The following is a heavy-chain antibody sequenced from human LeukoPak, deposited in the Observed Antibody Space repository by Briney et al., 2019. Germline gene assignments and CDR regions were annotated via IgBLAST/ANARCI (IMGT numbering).Heavy chain of an antibody. CDR1: GYTFTSYY. CDR3: ARVSKAAAGFSRGGYYFDY. V-gene: IGHV1-2*02. Sequence: ASVKVSCKASGYTFTSYYMHWVRQAPGQGLEWMGWINPNSGGTNYAQKFQGRVTMTRDTSISTAYMELSRLRSDDTAVYYCARVSKAAAGFSRGGYYFDYWGQGTLVTVSS. D-gene: IGHD6-13*01. J-gene: IGHJ4*02. CDR2: INPNSGGT.